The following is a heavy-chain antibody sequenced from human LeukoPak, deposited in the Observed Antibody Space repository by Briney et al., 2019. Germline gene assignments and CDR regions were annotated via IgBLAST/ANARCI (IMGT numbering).Heavy chain of an antibody. J-gene: IGHJ6*02. CDR3: ARGNYVVLYGMDV. Sequence: GKSLRLSCEASGFTFSSYTMHWVRQAPGKGLEWVAVMSYDGSNKYYADSVKGRFTISRDNSKNTLYLQMNSLRPEDTAVYYCARGNYVVLYGMDVWGQGTTVTVSS. CDR1: GFTFSSYT. CDR2: MSYDGSNK. V-gene: IGHV3-30-3*01. D-gene: IGHD1-7*01.